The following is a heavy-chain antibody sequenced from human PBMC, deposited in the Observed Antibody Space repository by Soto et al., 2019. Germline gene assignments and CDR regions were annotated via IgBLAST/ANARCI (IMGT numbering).Heavy chain of an antibody. CDR2: IRYDGSKI. D-gene: IGHD1-26*01. CDR3: ARDGVGHTTFFGYFDY. Sequence: QVQLEESGGGVVQPGRSLRLSCAASGLTFSGLGMHWFRQAPGKGLEWVAVIRYDGSKIYYADAVKGRFTISRNNSKDTLYLQMNSLRADDTAVYYCARDGVGHTTFFGYFDYWGQGTLVTVSS. V-gene: IGHV3-33*01. J-gene: IGHJ4*02. CDR1: GLTFSGLG.